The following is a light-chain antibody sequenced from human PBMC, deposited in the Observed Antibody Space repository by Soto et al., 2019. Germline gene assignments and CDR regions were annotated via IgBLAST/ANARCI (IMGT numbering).Light chain of an antibody. J-gene: IGLJ1*01. Sequence: QSALTQPASASGSPGQSVTISCTGTSSDVGGYNFVSWYQHHPGKAPKLIIYDVSKRPSGVPDRFSGSKSGNTSSLTVSGLHDDEEDDYCCGSSAGSIPFVFGTGTKLTVL. CDR1: SSDVGGYNF. CDR2: DVS. V-gene: IGLV2-8*01. CDR3: GSSAGSIPFV.